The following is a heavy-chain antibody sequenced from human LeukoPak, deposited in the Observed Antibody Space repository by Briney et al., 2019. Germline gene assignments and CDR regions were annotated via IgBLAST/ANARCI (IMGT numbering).Heavy chain of an antibody. D-gene: IGHD3-9*01. J-gene: IGHJ4*02. CDR3: ARENRLYDILTGYYYYFDY. V-gene: IGHV3-23*01. Sequence: GGPLRLSCAASGFTFSSYAMSWVRQAPGKGLEWVSAISGSVGSTYYADSVKGRFTISRDNSKNTLYLQMNRLRAEDTAVYYCARENRLYDILTGYYYYFDYWGQGTLVTVSS. CDR2: ISGSVGST. CDR1: GFTFSSYA.